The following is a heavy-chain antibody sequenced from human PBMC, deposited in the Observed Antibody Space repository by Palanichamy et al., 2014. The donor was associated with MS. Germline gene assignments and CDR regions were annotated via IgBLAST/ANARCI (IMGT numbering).Heavy chain of an antibody. Sequence: QVQLQESGPGLVKPSETLSLTCTVSGGSISSYYWSWIRQPPGKGLEWIGYIYYSGSTNYNPSLKSRVTISIDTSKNQFSLKLNSVTAADAAVYYCAGRRLRSSYFDYWGQGTLVTVSS. D-gene: IGHD3-16*01. CDR3: AGRRLRSSYFDY. V-gene: IGHV4-59*08. J-gene: IGHJ4*02. CDR2: IYYSGST. CDR1: GGSISSYY.